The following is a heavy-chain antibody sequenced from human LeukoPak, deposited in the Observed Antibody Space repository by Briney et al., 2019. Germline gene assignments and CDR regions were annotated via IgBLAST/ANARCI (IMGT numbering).Heavy chain of an antibody. D-gene: IGHD6-19*01. V-gene: IGHV3-74*01. CDR3: AKDNRRHYTSGPNPDSLH. J-gene: IGHJ4*02. CDR1: GFTFSGYW. CDR2: IKSDGSST. Sequence: GGSLRLSCAASGFTFSGYWMHWVRQAPGKGLVWVSRIKSDGSSTSYADSVKGRFTISRDNAKNSLYLHMNSLRVEDTAFYYCAKDNRRHYTSGPNPDSLHWGQGALVTVSS.